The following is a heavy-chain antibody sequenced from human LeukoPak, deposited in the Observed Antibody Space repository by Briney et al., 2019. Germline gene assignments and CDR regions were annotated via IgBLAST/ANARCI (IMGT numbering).Heavy chain of an antibody. J-gene: IGHJ5*01. Sequence: GGSLRLSCAASGFTFSSHWVLWVRQAPGKGLVWVSYIEGDGSSITYADSVKGRFTISRDNAKNTLFLQMNSLRAEDTAIYYCARAAVPAGFDSWGQGTLVTVSS. V-gene: IGHV3-74*01. CDR3: ARAAVPAGFDS. CDR2: IEGDGSSI. D-gene: IGHD4-17*01. CDR1: GFTFSSHW.